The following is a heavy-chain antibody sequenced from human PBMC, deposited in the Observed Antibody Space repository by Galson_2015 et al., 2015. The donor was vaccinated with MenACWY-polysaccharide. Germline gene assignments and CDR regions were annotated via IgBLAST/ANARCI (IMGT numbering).Heavy chain of an antibody. CDR3: TVGDTWFEY. CDR1: GFTFSTYW. V-gene: IGHV3-74*01. D-gene: IGHD3-16*01. CDR2: IKSDGSST. Sequence: SLRLSCAASGFTFSTYWMHWVRQAPGKGLVWVSRIKSDGSSTNYADSVKGRFTISRDNAENTLFLHMNSLRAEDTALYYCTVGDTWFEYWGQGSLVTVSS. J-gene: IGHJ4*02.